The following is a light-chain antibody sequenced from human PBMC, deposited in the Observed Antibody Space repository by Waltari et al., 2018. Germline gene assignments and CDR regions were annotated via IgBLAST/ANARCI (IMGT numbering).Light chain of an antibody. CDR2: DVS. CDR3: CSYAGSRTWV. V-gene: IGLV2-23*02. Sequence: QSALTQPASVSGSPGQSISLSCIGTSSYIGTFHLVSWYLQSPGTAPNLLIYDVSQRPSGVSNRFSGSKSGNTASLTISGLQAEDEAIYYCCSYAGSRTWVFGGGAKLTVL. J-gene: IGLJ3*02. CDR1: SSYIGTFHL.